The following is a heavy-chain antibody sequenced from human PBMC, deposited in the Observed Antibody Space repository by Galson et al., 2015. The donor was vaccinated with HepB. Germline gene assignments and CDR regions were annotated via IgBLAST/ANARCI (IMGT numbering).Heavy chain of an antibody. Sequence: SVKVSCKASGGAFSSYTISWVRQAPGQGLEWMGRIVPILHISNYAQKFQGRVTITANTSTSTAYMEPSSLRSEDTAVYYCARDYYYDTSGPTGWGQGTLVTVSS. CDR2: IVPILHIS. D-gene: IGHD3-22*01. V-gene: IGHV1-69*04. J-gene: IGHJ4*02. CDR1: GGAFSSYT. CDR3: ARDYYYDTSGPTG.